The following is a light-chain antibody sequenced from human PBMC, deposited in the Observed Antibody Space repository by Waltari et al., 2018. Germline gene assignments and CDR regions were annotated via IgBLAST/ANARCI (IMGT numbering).Light chain of an antibody. Sequence: EIVLTQSPGTLSLSPGASAILPCRARQSVSKYLAWYQQKPGQAPRLLIYGASSRATGIPDRFSGSGSGTDFSLTISRREPEDFAVYYCQQYVSLPATFGQGTKVEIE. V-gene: IGKV3-20*01. CDR1: QSVSKY. CDR2: GAS. CDR3: QQYVSLPAT. J-gene: IGKJ1*01.